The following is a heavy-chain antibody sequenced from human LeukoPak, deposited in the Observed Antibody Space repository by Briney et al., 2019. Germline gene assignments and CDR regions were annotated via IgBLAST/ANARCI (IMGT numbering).Heavy chain of an antibody. CDR2: IYYSGST. Sequence: SETLSLTCTVSGGSISSYYWSWIRQPPGKGLEWIGYIYYSGSTNYNPSLKSRVTISVDTSKNQFSLKLSSVTAADTAVYYCARAPSGVRDNWFDPWGQGTLVTVSS. CDR3: ARAPSGVRDNWFDP. V-gene: IGHV4-59*12. CDR1: GGSISSYY. J-gene: IGHJ5*02. D-gene: IGHD3-10*01.